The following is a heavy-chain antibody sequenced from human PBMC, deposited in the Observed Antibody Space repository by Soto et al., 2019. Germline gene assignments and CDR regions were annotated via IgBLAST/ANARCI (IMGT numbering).Heavy chain of an antibody. CDR2: ISGSGGST. CDR1: GFTFSSYS. J-gene: IGHJ6*02. Sequence: GGSLRLSCAASGFTFSSYSMNWVRQAPGKGLEWVSAISGSGGSTYYADSVKGRFTISRDNSKNTLYLQMNSLRAEDTAVYYCANPPYYDFWSGYPNFNGMDVWGQGTTVTVSS. V-gene: IGHV3-23*01. D-gene: IGHD3-3*01. CDR3: ANPPYYDFWSGYPNFNGMDV.